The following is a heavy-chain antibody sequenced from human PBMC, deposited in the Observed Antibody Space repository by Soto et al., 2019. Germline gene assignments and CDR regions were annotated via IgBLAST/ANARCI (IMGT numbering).Heavy chain of an antibody. V-gene: IGHV3-15*01. J-gene: IGHJ4*02. CDR1: GFTFTNAW. CDR3: QGAHLDY. Sequence: EVQLVESGGGLVKPGGSLRLSCAASGFTFTNAWLNWVRQAPGKGLEWVGRIKSKADGGTTDYAAPVKGRFTISSDDSKNTLYLQMNSLKTEGTAVYYCQGAHLDYWGQGTLVTVSS. CDR2: IKSKADGGTT.